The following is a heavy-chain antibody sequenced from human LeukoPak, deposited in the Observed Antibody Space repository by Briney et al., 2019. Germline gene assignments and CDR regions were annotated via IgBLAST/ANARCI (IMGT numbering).Heavy chain of an antibody. Sequence: SETLSLTRTVSGGSISSYYWSWIRQPPGKGLEWIGYIYYSGSTNYNPSLKSRVTISVDTSKNLFSLKLSSVTAADTAVYYCARLGYDILTGYYKGAFDIWGQGTMVTVSS. V-gene: IGHV4-59*01. J-gene: IGHJ3*02. CDR3: ARLGYDILTGYYKGAFDI. D-gene: IGHD3-9*01. CDR2: IYYSGST. CDR1: GGSISSYY.